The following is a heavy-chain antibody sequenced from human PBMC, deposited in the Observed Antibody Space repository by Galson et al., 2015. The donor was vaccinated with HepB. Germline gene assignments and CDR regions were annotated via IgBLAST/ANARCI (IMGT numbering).Heavy chain of an antibody. CDR2: IKPDSGNT. V-gene: IGHV1-8*02. Sequence: SVKVSCKASGYTFTGYYIHWVRQAPGQGLEWMGWIKPDSGNTGYAQKFQGRVTMTRDTSISTIYMELSSLRSEDTAVYYCTRGPRNYGFDYWGQGTLVTVSS. D-gene: IGHD1-7*01. CDR3: TRGPRNYGFDY. J-gene: IGHJ4*02. CDR1: GYTFTGYY.